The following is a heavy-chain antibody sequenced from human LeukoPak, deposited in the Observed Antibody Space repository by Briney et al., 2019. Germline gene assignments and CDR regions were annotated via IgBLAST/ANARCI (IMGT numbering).Heavy chain of an antibody. CDR2: IHYSGST. Sequence: SETLSLTCTVSGDSIRSYYWSWIRQPPGKGLEWIGNIHYSGSTKYNPSLKSRVTISVDTSKNQFSLKLSSVTAADTAVYYCARVPNSGWYYFDYWGQGTLVTVSS. V-gene: IGHV4-59*01. D-gene: IGHD6-19*01. J-gene: IGHJ4*02. CDR3: ARVPNSGWYYFDY. CDR1: GDSIRSYY.